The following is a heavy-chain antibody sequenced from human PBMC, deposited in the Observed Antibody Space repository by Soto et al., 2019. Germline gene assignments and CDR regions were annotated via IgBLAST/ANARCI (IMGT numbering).Heavy chain of an antibody. CDR1: GGSISSGENY. D-gene: IGHD1-26*01. CDR3: ARDIGGAMDG. CDR2: FSYHGST. Sequence: VQLQESGPGLVKPSQTLSLTWTVSGGSISSGENYWGWIRQPPGKGLEWIGYFSYHGSTDDNPSLKILVTISVDTSKNQSSLKLRSVTAEDTAVYYCARDIGGAMDGWGEGTTVTVAS. J-gene: IGHJ6*02. V-gene: IGHV4-30-4*01.